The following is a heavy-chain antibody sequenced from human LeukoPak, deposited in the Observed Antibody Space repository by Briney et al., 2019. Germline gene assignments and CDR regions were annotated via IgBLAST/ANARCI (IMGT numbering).Heavy chain of an antibody. V-gene: IGHV4-59*01. D-gene: IGHD1-26*01. J-gene: IGHJ2*01. Sequence: ASETLSLTCTVSGGSISGYYWSWIRQPPGKGLEWIGYIYYSGSTNYNPSLKSRVTISVDTSKNQFSLKLSSVTAADTAVYYCARVSSYSWYFDLWGRGTLVTVSS. CDR2: IYYSGST. CDR3: ARVSSYSWYFDL. CDR1: GGSISGYY.